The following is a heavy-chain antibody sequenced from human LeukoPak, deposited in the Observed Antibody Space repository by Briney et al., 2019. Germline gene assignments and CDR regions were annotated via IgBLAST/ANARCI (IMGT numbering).Heavy chain of an antibody. V-gene: IGHV4-34*01. CDR3: ARHSIAAAGPLWYFDL. J-gene: IGHJ2*01. CDR1: GGSFSGYY. CDR2: INHSGST. Sequence: SETLSLTCAVYGGSFSGYYWSWIRQPPGKGLEWIGEINHSGSTNYNPSLKSRVTISVDTSKNQFSLKLSSVTAADTAVYYCARHSIAAAGPLWYFDLWGRGTLVTVSS. D-gene: IGHD6-13*01.